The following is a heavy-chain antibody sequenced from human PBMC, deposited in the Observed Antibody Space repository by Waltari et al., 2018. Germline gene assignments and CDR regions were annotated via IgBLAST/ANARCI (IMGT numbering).Heavy chain of an antibody. J-gene: IGHJ3*02. V-gene: IGHV1-24*01. Sequence: QVQLVQSGAEVKKPGASVKVSCKVSGYTLTALSMHWVRQAPGKGLEWMGGFDPEDGETIYAQKFQGRVTMTEDTSTDTAYMELSSLRSEDTAVYYCATLSPGYSSSWYEGSAFDIWGQGTMVTVSS. CDR1: GYTLTALS. CDR2: FDPEDGET. CDR3: ATLSPGYSSSWYEGSAFDI. D-gene: IGHD6-13*01.